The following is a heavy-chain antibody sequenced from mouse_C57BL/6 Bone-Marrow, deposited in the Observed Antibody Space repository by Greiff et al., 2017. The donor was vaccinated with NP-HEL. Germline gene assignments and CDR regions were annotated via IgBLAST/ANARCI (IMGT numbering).Heavy chain of an antibody. CDR1: GYSITSGYY. D-gene: IGHD2-3*01. J-gene: IGHJ2*01. CDR2: ISYDGSN. Sequence: EVHLVESGPGLVKPSQSLSLTCSVTGYSITSGYYWNWIRQFPGNKLEWMGYISYDGSNNYNPSLKNRISITRDTSKNQFFLKLNSVTTEDTATYYCASFLDGLDYWGQGTTLTVSS. CDR3: ASFLDGLDY. V-gene: IGHV3-6*01.